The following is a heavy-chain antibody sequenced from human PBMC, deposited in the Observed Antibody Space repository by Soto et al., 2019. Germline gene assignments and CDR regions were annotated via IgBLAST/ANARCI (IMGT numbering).Heavy chain of an antibody. J-gene: IGHJ4*02. CDR2: IRSKAYGGTT. CDR3: TRDPLEMATIY. CDR1: GFTFGDYD. Sequence: GGSLRLSCTASGFTFGDYDMSWFRQAPGKGLEWVGFIRSKAYGGTTEYAASVKGRFTISRDDSKSIAYLQMNSLKTEDTAVYYCTRDPLEMATIYWGQGTLVTVSS. D-gene: IGHD5-12*01. V-gene: IGHV3-49*03.